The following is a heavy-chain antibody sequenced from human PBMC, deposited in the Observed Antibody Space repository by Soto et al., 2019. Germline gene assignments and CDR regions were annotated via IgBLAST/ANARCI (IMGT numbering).Heavy chain of an antibody. CDR1: GFTFSSYA. J-gene: IGHJ6*02. CDR2: ISYDGSNK. CDR3: ARDRASRITIFGVATDGMDV. Sequence: VGSLRLSCAASGFTFSSYAMHWVRQAPGKGLEWVAVISYDGSNKYYADSVKGRFTISRDNSKNTLYLQMNSLRAEDTAVYYCARDRASRITIFGVATDGMDVWGQGTTVTVSS. D-gene: IGHD3-3*01. V-gene: IGHV3-30-3*01.